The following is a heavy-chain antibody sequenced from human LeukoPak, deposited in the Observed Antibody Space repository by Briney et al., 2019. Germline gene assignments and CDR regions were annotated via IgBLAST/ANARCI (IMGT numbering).Heavy chain of an antibody. CDR1: GGSLSTYC. V-gene: IGHV4-4*07. Sequence: PSETLSLTCTVSGGSLSTYCWTWVRQPAGKRLEWIGRIYTTGSTNQNPSLTSRVTMSVDSSKNQFSLILTSLTAADTAIYYCAREGSVNGYPPRLDYWGQGTLVTVSS. J-gene: IGHJ4*02. CDR3: AREGSVNGYPPRLDY. CDR2: IYTTGST. D-gene: IGHD2-8*01.